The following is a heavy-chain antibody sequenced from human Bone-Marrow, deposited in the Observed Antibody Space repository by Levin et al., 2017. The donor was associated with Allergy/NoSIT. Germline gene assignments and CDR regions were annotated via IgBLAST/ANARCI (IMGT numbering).Heavy chain of an antibody. CDR3: ARRPAGRGITNFDY. CDR1: GYNFIAYW. J-gene: IGHJ4*02. V-gene: IGHV5-51*01. Sequence: GESLKISCEVSGYNFIAYWIDWVRQMPGKGLEYIGLIYPGDSHTRYSPSFQGQVTISADKSISTAYLEWSSLKASDTAMYYCARRPAGRGITNFDYWGRGTLVTVSS. CDR2: IYPGDSHT. D-gene: IGHD3-10*01.